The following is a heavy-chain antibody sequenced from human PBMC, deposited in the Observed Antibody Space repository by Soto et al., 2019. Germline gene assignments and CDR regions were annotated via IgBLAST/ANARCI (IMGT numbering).Heavy chain of an antibody. J-gene: IGHJ3*02. CDR2: ISGSVGST. D-gene: IGHD5-12*01. CDR3: AKAGSCGSFPPYDAFDI. V-gene: IGHV3-23*01. CDR1: GFTFSSYA. Sequence: GGSLRLSCAASGFTFSSYAMSWVRQAPGRELEWVSAISGSVGSTYYADSVTVLFTISRDKSKHTLYLQMNSLRAEDTAVYYCAKAGSCGSFPPYDAFDIWGQGTMVTVSS.